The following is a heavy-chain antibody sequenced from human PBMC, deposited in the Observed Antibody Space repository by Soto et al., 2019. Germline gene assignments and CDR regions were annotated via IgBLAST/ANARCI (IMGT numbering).Heavy chain of an antibody. J-gene: IGHJ6*02. CDR1: GFTFSSYD. CDR2: IGTAGDP. CDR3: ARGGSRGLNYYHYYGMDV. V-gene: IGHV3-13*05. D-gene: IGHD4-17*01. Sequence: GGSLRLSCAASGFTFSSYDMHWVRQATGKGLEWVSAIGTAGDPYYPGSVKGRFTISRENAKNSLYLQMNSLRAGDTAVYYCARGGSRGLNYYHYYGMDVWGQGTTVTVSS.